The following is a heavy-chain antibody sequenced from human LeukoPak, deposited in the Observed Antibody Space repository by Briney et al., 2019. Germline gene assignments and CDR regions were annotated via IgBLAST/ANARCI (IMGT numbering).Heavy chain of an antibody. CDR2: IDSSGTT. CDR1: GDSFNNYY. Sequence: KPSETLSLTCTVSGDSFNNYYWNWIRQPAGKGLEWIGRIDSSGTTNYNPSLKSRVTMLVDTSKNQFSLKVTSVTAADTAVYYCARVCGSATNYRLCGFDIWGQGTVVTVSS. J-gene: IGHJ3*02. D-gene: IGHD3-10*01. V-gene: IGHV4-4*07. CDR3: ARVCGSATNYRLCGFDI.